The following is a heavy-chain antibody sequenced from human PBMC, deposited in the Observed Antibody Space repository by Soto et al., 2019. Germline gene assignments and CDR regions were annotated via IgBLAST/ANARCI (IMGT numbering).Heavy chain of an antibody. V-gene: IGHV1-69*01. CDR3: RYGPWYFDY. Sequence: QVQLVQSGAEVKKPGSSVKVSCKASGGTFSSYAISWVRQAPGQGLEWMGGFIPIFGTASYAQKFQGRVTITAYESTCTAYMELSSMRSEDTAVYYCRYGPWYFDYWGQGTLVTVSS. D-gene: IGHD5-18*01. CDR1: GGTFSSYA. J-gene: IGHJ4*02. CDR2: FIPIFGTA.